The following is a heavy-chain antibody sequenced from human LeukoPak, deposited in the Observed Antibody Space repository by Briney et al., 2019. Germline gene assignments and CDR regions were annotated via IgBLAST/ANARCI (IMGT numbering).Heavy chain of an antibody. CDR2: IIPIFGTA. V-gene: IGHV1-69*06. CDR3: ARVKNDYVWGSYRPPKFGWFDP. CDR1: GGTFSSYA. J-gene: IGHJ5*02. Sequence: ASVKVSCKASGGTFSSYAISWVRQAPGQGLEWMGGIIPIFGTANYAQKFQGRVTITADKSTSTAYMELSSLRAEDTAVYYCARVKNDYVWGSYRPPKFGWFDPWGQGTLVTVSS. D-gene: IGHD3-16*02.